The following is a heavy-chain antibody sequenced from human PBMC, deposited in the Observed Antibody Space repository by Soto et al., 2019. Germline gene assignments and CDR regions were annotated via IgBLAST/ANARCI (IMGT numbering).Heavy chain of an antibody. CDR2: IRSGSSDT. Sequence: GGSLRLSCEASGCTCSRGSMNWVRQVPGKGLGWVASIRSGSSDTWYADSLKGRFISSRENAQNYLFLQMNTLRPEDTAMYYCARVGYWGPGTQVTVSS. CDR1: GCTCSRGS. V-gene: IGHV3-21*01. CDR3: ARVGY. J-gene: IGHJ4*02.